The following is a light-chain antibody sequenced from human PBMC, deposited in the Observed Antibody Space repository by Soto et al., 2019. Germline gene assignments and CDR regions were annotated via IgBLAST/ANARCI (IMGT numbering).Light chain of an antibody. Sequence: EIVMTQSPATLSVSPGETATLSCRASQSVDKNLAWYQQKPGQAPRLLINGASNRANDVPDRFSGSGSGTEFTLTLSSRQSEDFAFYYCQQYNDWPPLFTFGPGTKVDLK. V-gene: IGKV3-15*01. J-gene: IGKJ3*01. CDR1: QSVDKN. CDR3: QQYNDWPPLFT. CDR2: GAS.